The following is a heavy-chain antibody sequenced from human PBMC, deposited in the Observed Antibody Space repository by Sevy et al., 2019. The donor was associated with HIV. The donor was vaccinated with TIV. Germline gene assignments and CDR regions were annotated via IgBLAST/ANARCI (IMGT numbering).Heavy chain of an antibody. V-gene: IGHV1-18*01. CDR1: GYTFTSYG. CDR3: ARDGWTYYYDSSGPTSYYYYGMDV. D-gene: IGHD3-22*01. J-gene: IGHJ6*02. CDR2: ISAYNGNT. Sequence: ASVKVSCKASGYTFTSYGISWVRQAPGQGLEWMGWISAYNGNTNYAQKLQGRVTMTTDTSTSTAYMELRSLRSDDTAVYYGARDGWTYYYDSSGPTSYYYYGMDVWGQGTTVTVSS.